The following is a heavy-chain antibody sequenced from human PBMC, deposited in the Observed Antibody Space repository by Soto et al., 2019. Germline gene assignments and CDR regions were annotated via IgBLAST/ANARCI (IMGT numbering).Heavy chain of an antibody. CDR1: GGSISSSSYY. CDR2: IYYSGST. CDR3: ASCIAARPSSYYYYYGMDV. J-gene: IGHJ6*02. Sequence: QLQLQESGPGLVKPSETLSLTCTVSGGSISSSSYYWGWIRQPPGKGLEWIGSIYYSGSTYYNPSLKSRVTISVDTSKNQFSLKLSSVTAADTAVYYCASCIAARPSSYYYYYGMDVWGQGTTVTVSS. V-gene: IGHV4-39*01. D-gene: IGHD6-6*01.